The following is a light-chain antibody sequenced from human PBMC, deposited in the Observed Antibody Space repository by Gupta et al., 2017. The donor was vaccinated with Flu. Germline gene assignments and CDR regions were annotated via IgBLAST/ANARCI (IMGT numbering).Light chain of an antibody. CDR2: LVS. J-gene: IGKJ1*01. CDR3: MQGAPWPSA. CDR1: QIAVYSDGNTF. V-gene: IGKV2-30*01. Sequence: DVVMPQSPLPLPVALGQPASISCMSSQIAVYSDGNTFLHWFQQRPGQSPRRPIYLVSHRDSGVPDRFSGSGSGTXFTLKIXRVEAEDVGVYFCMQGAPWPSAFGXGTKVEIK.